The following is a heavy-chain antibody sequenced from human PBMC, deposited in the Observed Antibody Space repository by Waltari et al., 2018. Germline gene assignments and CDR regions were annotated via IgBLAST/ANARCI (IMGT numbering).Heavy chain of an antibody. V-gene: IGHV4-39*07. J-gene: IGHJ5*02. Sequence: QLQLKESGPGLLRPSETLSLNCTVSGGSISSGDTYWGWIRQSPGKGVEWIGGIFYSGIPFFNPFFKGRATISGDPSKNLFSLSLHPGTATDQAVYFCAGDVLGRTWPNRPDWFDPWGQGAVVAVS. CDR1: GGSISSGDTY. CDR2: IFYSGIP. CDR3: AGDVLGRTWPNRPDWFDP. D-gene: IGHD3-16*01.